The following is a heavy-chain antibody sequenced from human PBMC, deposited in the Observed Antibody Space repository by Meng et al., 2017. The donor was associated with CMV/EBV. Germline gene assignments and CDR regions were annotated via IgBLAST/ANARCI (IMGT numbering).Heavy chain of an antibody. CDR2: ISYDGSNK. V-gene: IGHV3-30*04. J-gene: IGHJ6*02. CDR1: GFTFSSYA. D-gene: IGHD2-21*01. Sequence: GESLKISCAASGFTFSSYAMHWVRQAPGKGLEWVAVISYDGSNKYYADSVKGRFTISRDNSKNTLYLQMNSLRAEDTAVYYCARNIERYCGGDCPPTYYYYGMDVWGQGTTVTVS. CDR3: ARNIERYCGGDCPPTYYYYGMDV.